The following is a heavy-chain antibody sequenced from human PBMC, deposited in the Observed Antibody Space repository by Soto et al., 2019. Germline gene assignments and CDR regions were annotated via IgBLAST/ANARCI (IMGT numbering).Heavy chain of an antibody. D-gene: IGHD6-19*01. CDR3: ARDYRGSAWYYYFDY. Sequence: PSETLSLTCTVSGGSISSFYWSWIRQPPGKGLEWIGYIYYSGITNYNPSLKSRVTISVDTSKNQFSLKLSSVTAADTAVYYCARDYRGSAWYYYFDYWGQGPLVTVPS. CDR2: IYYSGIT. J-gene: IGHJ4*02. V-gene: IGHV4-59*01. CDR1: GGSISSFY.